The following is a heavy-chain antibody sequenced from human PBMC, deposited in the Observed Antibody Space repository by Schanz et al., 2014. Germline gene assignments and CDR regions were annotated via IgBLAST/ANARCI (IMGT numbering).Heavy chain of an antibody. CDR3: ARGREVVAKIFDV. CDR2: ISSSGSSI. CDR1: GFTLSSYG. V-gene: IGHV3-21*06. Sequence: VQLVESGGGVVQPGRSLRLSCSASGFTLSSYGMHWVRQAPGKGLEWVSSISSSGSSIYYADSVKGRFTISRDNANNSLFLRMNSLRAEDTGVYYCARGREVVAKIFDVWGQGTMVTVSS. D-gene: IGHD3-22*01. J-gene: IGHJ3*01.